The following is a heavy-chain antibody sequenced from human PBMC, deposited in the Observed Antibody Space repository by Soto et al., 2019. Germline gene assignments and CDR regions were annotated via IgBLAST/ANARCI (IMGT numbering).Heavy chain of an antibody. V-gene: IGHV4-31*03. CDR3: SRGILV. CDR2: ISYGGST. Sequence: QVQLQESGPGLVKPSQTLSLTCTVSGGSINSGGYCWSWIRQHPGKGLEWIGCISYGGSTSYTASLKSRVTISVDTSKNQFSLKLSCVTAADTAVYYCSRGILVWGQGTLSTVSS. CDR1: GGSINSGGYC. J-gene: IGHJ4*02. D-gene: IGHD5-18*01.